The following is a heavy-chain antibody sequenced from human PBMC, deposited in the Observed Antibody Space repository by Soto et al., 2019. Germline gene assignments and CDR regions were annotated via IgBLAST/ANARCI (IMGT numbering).Heavy chain of an antibody. Sequence: SETLSLTCAVYGGSFTGYYWSWIRQPPGKGLEWIGEINHSGSTNYNPSLKSRVTISVDTSKNQFSLKLSSVTAADTAVYFCARGRREAGGSGSYFSGSYYYHMDVWDKGTTVT. J-gene: IGHJ6*03. D-gene: IGHD3-10*01. CDR3: ARGRREAGGSGSYFSGSYYYHMDV. CDR1: GGSFTGYY. CDR2: INHSGST. V-gene: IGHV4-34*01.